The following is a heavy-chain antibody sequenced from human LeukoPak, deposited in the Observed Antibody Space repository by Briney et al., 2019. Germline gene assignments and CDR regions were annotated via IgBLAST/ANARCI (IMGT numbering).Heavy chain of an antibody. J-gene: IGHJ5*02. CDR3: ASARGSYNRNYHWFDP. D-gene: IGHD1-7*01. CDR1: GCTFTSYG. Sequence: GASVKVSCKASGCTFTSYGISWVRQAPGQGLEWMGWISAYNGNTNYAQKLQGRVTMTTDTSTSTAYMELRSLRSDDTAVYYCASARGSYNRNYHWFDPWGQGTLVTVSS. CDR2: ISAYNGNT. V-gene: IGHV1-18*01.